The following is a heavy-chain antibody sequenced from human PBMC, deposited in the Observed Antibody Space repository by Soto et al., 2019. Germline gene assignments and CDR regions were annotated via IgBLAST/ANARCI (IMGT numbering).Heavy chain of an antibody. V-gene: IGHV3-21*01. CDR3: ARDCSGGSCYPGMDV. CDR1: GFNFNSYT. Sequence: GGSLSLSCGASGFNFNSYTINWVRPAPGKRLEWLSSISSSGYIFSTDSVRGRFTISRDNAKNSVYLQINSLRAEDTAVYFCARDCSGGSCYPGMDVWGQGTTVNVSS. J-gene: IGHJ6*02. D-gene: IGHD2-15*01. CDR2: ISSSGYI.